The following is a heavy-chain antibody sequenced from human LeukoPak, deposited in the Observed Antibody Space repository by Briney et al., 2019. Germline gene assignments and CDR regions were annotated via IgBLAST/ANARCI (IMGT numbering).Heavy chain of an antibody. CDR3: ARDRLAPFDY. J-gene: IGHJ4*02. V-gene: IGHV3-30*02. CDR1: GFTFSDYG. CDR2: IRNDGSYE. D-gene: IGHD6-6*01. Sequence: PGGSLRLSCAASGFTFSDYGMHWVRQAPGKGLEWVAFIRNDGSYEYYPDSVKGRFTISRDNSRNALFLQMNSLRAEDTAVYYCARDRLAPFDYWGQGTLVTVSS.